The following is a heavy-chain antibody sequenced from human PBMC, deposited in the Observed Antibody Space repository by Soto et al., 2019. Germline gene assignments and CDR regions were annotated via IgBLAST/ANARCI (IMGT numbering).Heavy chain of an antibody. Sequence: QVQLVQSGAGVKKPGASVKVSCKASGYTFTSYYMHWVRQAPGQGLEWMGIINPSGGSTSYAQKFQGRVTMTRDTSTSTVYMELSSLRSEDTAVYYCARAEDIVVVPAAIIPGDYWGQGTLVTVSS. CDR3: ARAEDIVVVPAAIIPGDY. CDR1: GYTFTSYY. J-gene: IGHJ4*02. CDR2: INPSGGST. V-gene: IGHV1-46*01. D-gene: IGHD2-2*01.